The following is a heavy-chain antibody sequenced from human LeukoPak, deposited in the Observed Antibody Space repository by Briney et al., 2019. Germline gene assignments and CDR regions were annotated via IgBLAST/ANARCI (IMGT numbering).Heavy chain of an antibody. CDR3: ARVGASDAFDI. Sequence: WGSLRLSCAASGFTFSSYSMNWVRQAPGKGLEWVSSISSSSYYIYYADSVKGRFTFSRDNAKNSLYLQMNSLRAEDTAVYYCARVGASDAFDIWGQGTMVTVSS. CDR2: ISSSSYYI. D-gene: IGHD3-3*01. CDR1: GFTFSSYS. V-gene: IGHV3-21*01. J-gene: IGHJ3*02.